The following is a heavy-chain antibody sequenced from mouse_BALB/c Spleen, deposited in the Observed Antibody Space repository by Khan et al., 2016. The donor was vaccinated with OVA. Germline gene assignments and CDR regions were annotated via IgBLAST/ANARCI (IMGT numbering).Heavy chain of an antibody. J-gene: IGHJ2*01. Sequence: EVQLQQPGPELVKPGASVKVSCKASGYSFTDYNMFWVKQSHGKSLEWIGYIDPYNGGTSYNQKFKGKATLTVDKSSSTAFMHLSSLTSEDSAVFYCARTDYYGSSYYFDYWGQGTTLTVSS. D-gene: IGHD1-1*01. CDR3: ARTDYYGSSYYFDY. CDR2: IDPYNGGT. V-gene: IGHV1S135*01. CDR1: GYSFTDYN.